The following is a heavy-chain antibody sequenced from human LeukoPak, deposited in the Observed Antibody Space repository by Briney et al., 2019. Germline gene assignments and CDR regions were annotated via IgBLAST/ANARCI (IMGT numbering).Heavy chain of an antibody. J-gene: IGHJ5*02. CDR3: ARARGITYYDFWSGYYNWFDP. V-gene: IGHV1-69*05. Sequence: SVKVSCKASGGTFSSYVFSWVRQAPGQGLEWMGGIIPIFGTANYAQKFQGRVTITTDESTSTAYMELSSLRSEDTAVYYCARARGITYYDFWSGYYNWFDPWGQGTLVTVSS. CDR1: GGTFSSYV. D-gene: IGHD3-3*01. CDR2: IIPIFGTA.